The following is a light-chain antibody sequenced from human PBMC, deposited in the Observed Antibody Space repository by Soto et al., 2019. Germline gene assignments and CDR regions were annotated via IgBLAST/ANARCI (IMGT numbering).Light chain of an antibody. CDR1: SSNIGSNT. CDR3: AAWDDSLNGRV. J-gene: IGLJ3*02. V-gene: IGLV1-44*01. CDR2: SNN. Sequence: QSVLTQPPSASGTPGQRVTISCSGSSSNIGSNTVNWYQQLPGTAPKLLIYSNNQRPSGVPDRFSGSKSGTSASLAISGLQYEDEADYYYAAWDDSLNGRVFGGGTKLTVL.